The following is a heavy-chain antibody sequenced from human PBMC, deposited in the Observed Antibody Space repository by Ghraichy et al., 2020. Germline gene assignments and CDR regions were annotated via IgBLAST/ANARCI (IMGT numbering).Heavy chain of an antibody. V-gene: IGHV1-69*04. CDR1: RAHVCTPV. CDR2: IIPILGIA. J-gene: IGHJ3*02. Sequence: SVKVSCKIGRAHVCTPVTSCELVCRLQRVKRMGRIIPILGIANYAQKFQGRVTITADKSTSTAYMELSSLRSEDTAVYYCARSGIVQVSPAFDIWGQGT. D-gene: IGHD2/OR15-2a*01. CDR3: ARSGIVQVSPAFDI.